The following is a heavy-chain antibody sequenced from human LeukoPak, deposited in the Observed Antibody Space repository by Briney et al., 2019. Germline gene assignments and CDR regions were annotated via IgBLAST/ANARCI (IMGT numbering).Heavy chain of an antibody. CDR3: ARHEDYDIIA. CDR1: GYRFASYW. Sequence: GESLKISCKGSGYRFASYWIGWVRQMPGTGLEWTGIIFPGDSDTRYSPSFQGQVTISADKSISTAYLQWSSLKASDTAMYYCARHEDYDIIAWGQGTLVTVSS. J-gene: IGHJ5*02. D-gene: IGHD3-22*01. CDR2: IFPGDSDT. V-gene: IGHV5-51*01.